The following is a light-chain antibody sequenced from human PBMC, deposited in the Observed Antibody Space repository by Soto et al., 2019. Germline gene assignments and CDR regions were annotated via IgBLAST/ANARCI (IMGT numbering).Light chain of an antibody. J-gene: IGLJ1*01. V-gene: IGLV2-14*01. CDR1: SSDVGGYNY. Sequence: QSALTQPASVSGSPGQSITISCTGTSSDVGGYNYVSWYQLHPGKAPKLMVYEVSNRPSGVSNRFSGSKSGNTASLTISGLQAEDEADYYCSSYTSSTAYVFGSGTKVTFL. CDR3: SSYTSSTAYV. CDR2: EVS.